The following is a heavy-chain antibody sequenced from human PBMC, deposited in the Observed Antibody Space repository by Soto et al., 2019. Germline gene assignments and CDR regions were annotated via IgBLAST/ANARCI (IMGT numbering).Heavy chain of an antibody. CDR1: GYTFTSYD. D-gene: IGHD7-27*01. Sequence: ASVKVSCKASGYTFTSYDINWVRQATGQGLEWTGWMNPNSGNTGYAQKFQGRVTMTRNTSISTAYVGLSSLRSEDTAVYYCARGLTAYDAFDIWGQGTMVTVSS. V-gene: IGHV1-8*01. CDR3: ARGLTAYDAFDI. J-gene: IGHJ3*02. CDR2: MNPNSGNT.